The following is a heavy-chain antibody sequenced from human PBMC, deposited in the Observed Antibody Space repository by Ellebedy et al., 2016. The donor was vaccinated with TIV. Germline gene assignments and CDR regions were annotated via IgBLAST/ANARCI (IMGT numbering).Heavy chain of an antibody. CDR1: GYKFTNYG. V-gene: IGHV1-18*01. CDR3: ARDWGWGPGRTGLDY. CDR2: ISTDRSNT. Sequence: AASVKVSCKASGYKFTNYGISWVRQAPGQGLEWMGWISTDRSNTDYAEKFRHRVTMTTDASTNTAYMELRSLRSADTAMYYCARDWGWGPGRTGLDYWGQGTLVTVSS. D-gene: IGHD1-1*01. J-gene: IGHJ4*02.